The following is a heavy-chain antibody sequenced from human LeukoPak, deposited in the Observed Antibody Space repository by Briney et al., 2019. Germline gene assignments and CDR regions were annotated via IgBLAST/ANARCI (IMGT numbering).Heavy chain of an antibody. CDR1: GFSFSIYA. Sequence: GGSLRLSCAASGFSFSIYAMSWVRQAPGKGLEWVSAIGGSGRTTYYADSVEGRFTISRDNSKNTLYLQMNSLRAEDTAVYYCAKDTCSGGSCYSGFDYWGQGTLVTVSS. D-gene: IGHD2-15*01. CDR3: AKDTCSGGSCYSGFDY. CDR2: IGGSGRTT. V-gene: IGHV3-23*01. J-gene: IGHJ4*02.